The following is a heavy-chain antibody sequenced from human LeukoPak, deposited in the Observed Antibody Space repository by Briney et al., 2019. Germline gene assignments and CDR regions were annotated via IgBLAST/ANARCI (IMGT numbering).Heavy chain of an antibody. V-gene: IGHV1-2*06. J-gene: IGHJ5*02. D-gene: IGHD3-10*01. Sequence: ASVKVSCKASGYTFTGYYMHWVRQAPGQGLEWMGRINPDSGGTNYAQKFQGRVTMTRDTSISAAYMELSRLRSDDTAVYYCAREPATMVRGVLLGRFDPWGQGTLVTVSS. CDR3: AREPATMVRGVLLGRFDP. CDR2: INPDSGGT. CDR1: GYTFTGYY.